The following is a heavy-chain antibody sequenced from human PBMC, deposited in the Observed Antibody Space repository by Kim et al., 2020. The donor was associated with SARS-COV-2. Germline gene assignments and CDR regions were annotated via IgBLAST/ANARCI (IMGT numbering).Heavy chain of an antibody. V-gene: IGHV3-30*02. CDR2: IAGYCKTK. CDR1: GFTFSSYG. CDR3: VRASGWLHRC. J-gene: IGHJ4*02. D-gene: IGHD6-19*01. Sequence: GGSLRLSCAASGFTFSSYGMHWVRQAPGKGLEWVAVIAGYCKTKYYADSVEGRFTISIDNSKNTLYLQMNSLRTEDTALYYCVRASGWLHRCWGQGTLVPVSS.